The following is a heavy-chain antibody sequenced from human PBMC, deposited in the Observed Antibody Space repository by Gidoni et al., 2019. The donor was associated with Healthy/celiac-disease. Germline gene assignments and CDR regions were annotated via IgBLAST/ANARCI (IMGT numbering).Heavy chain of an antibody. CDR2: INHSGST. V-gene: IGHV4-34*01. Sequence: QVQLQQWGAGLLKPSETLSLTCAVYGGSFSGYYWSWIRQPPGKGLEWIGEINHSGSTNYNPSLKSRVTISVDTSKNQFSRKLSSVTAADTAVYYCARARSSWYKRYAFDIWGQGTMVTVSS. CDR3: ARARSSWYKRYAFDI. J-gene: IGHJ3*02. CDR1: GGSFSGYY. D-gene: IGHD6-13*01.